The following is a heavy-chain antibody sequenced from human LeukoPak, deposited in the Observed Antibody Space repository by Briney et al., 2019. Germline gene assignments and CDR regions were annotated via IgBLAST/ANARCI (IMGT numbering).Heavy chain of an antibody. Sequence: SQTLSLTCAISGDSVSSNSAAWNWIRQSPSRGLEWLGRTYYRSKWYSDYAVSVKSRITISPDTSKNQFSLKLSSVTAADTAVYYCARHKRSGYSYGYGAFDYWGQGTLVTVSS. CDR3: ARHKRSGYSYGYGAFDY. CDR1: GDSVSSNSAA. CDR2: TYYRSKWYS. V-gene: IGHV6-1*01. J-gene: IGHJ4*02. D-gene: IGHD5-18*01.